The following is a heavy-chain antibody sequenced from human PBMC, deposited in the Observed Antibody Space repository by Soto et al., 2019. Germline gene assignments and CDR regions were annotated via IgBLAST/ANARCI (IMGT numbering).Heavy chain of an antibody. CDR2: ISGSGGST. Sequence: GGSLRLSCAASGFTFSSYAMSWVRQAPGKGLEWASAISGSGGSTYYADSVKGRFTISRDNSKNTLYLQMNSLRAEDTAVYYCAKEGYCSSTSCSTDYWGQGTLVTVSS. J-gene: IGHJ4*02. D-gene: IGHD2-2*01. V-gene: IGHV3-23*01. CDR1: GFTFSSYA. CDR3: AKEGYCSSTSCSTDY.